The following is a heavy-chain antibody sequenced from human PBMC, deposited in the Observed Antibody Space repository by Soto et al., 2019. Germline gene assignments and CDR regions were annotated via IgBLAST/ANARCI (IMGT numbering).Heavy chain of an antibody. J-gene: IGHJ4*02. D-gene: IGHD7-27*01. V-gene: IGHV4-4*02. CDR2: VFHTGDT. CDR3: ARKAWVRFDY. Sequence: PSETLSLTCAVSGDSISSSVWWTWVRQPPGKGLEWIGEVFHTGDTYFNPSLRSRVAMSVDKPTNEFSLKVTSVTAADTAIYYCARKAWVRFDYWGQGALVTVSS. CDR1: GDSISSSVW.